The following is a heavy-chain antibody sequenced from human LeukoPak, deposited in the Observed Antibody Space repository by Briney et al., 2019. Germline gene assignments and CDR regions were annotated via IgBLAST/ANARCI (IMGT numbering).Heavy chain of an antibody. D-gene: IGHD4-17*01. V-gene: IGHV1-8*03. CDR3: ARSPGDYEGYYYYMDV. CDR2: MNPNSGNT. Sequence: GASVKVSCKASGYTFTSYDINWVRQATGQGLEWMGWMNPNSGNTGYAQKFQGRVTITRNTSISTAYMELSSLRSEDTAVYYCARSPGDYEGYYYYMDVWSKGTTVTVSS. J-gene: IGHJ6*03. CDR1: GYTFTSYD.